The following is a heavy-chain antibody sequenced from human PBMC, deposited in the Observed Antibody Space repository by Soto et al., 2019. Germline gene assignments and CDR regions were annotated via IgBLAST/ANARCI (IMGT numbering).Heavy chain of an antibody. J-gene: IGHJ5*02. D-gene: IGHD6-13*01. Sequence: QVQLQESGPGLVKPSETLSLSCTVSNGSISNFYWNWIRHPAGRGPEWIGRIYASGSASYNPSLRSRVIMSVDTSKNQFSLKLKSVTAADTAVYYCARSSHKESWFDPWGQGTLVTVSS. V-gene: IGHV4-4*07. CDR3: ARSSHKESWFDP. CDR1: NGSISNFY. CDR2: IYASGSA.